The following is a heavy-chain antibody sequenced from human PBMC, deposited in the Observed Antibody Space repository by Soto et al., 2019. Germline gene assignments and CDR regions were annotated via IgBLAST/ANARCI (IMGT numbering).Heavy chain of an antibody. V-gene: IGHV2-5*02. CDR1: GFSLSTSRVA. D-gene: IGHD3-16*02. CDR3: ALNFFARYYWFDP. CDR2: IYWDDDK. Sequence: QITLKESGPTLVKPTQTLTLTCTFSGFSLSTSRVAVVWIRQPPGKALEWPGLIYWDDDKRYRPSLKSRPTSTKDTSKHRVVLTMTKLAPGNPGSYYVALNFFARYYWFDPWGEGTLVAVSS. J-gene: IGHJ5*02.